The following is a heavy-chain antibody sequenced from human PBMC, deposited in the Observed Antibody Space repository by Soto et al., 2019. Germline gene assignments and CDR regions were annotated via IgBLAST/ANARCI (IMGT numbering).Heavy chain of an antibody. CDR3: ARDNIRMITFGAPDD. J-gene: IGHJ4*02. V-gene: IGHV3-48*01. CDR1: GFTFSSYS. CDR2: ISSSSSTI. D-gene: IGHD3-16*01. Sequence: PGGSLRLSCAASGFTFSSYSMNWVRQAPGKGLEWVSYISSSSSTIYYADSVKGRFTISRDNAKNSLYLQMNSLRAEDTAVYYCARDNIRMITFGAPDDWGQGTLVTLAS.